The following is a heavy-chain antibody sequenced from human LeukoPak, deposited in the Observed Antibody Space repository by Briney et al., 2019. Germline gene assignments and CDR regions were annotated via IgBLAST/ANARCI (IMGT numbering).Heavy chain of an antibody. CDR1: GFSLRTSGMG. CDR3: AHSPAGSGSNDAFDI. V-gene: IGHV2-5*02. CDR2: IYWDDDK. Sequence: SGATLMQPTQTLTLTCTFSGFSLRTSGMGVGWIRQPPGKALEWLALIYWDDDKRYSPSLKSRLTITKDTSKNQVVLTMTNMDPVDTATYYCAHSPAGSGSNDAFDIWGQGTMVTVSS. D-gene: IGHD3-10*01. J-gene: IGHJ3*02.